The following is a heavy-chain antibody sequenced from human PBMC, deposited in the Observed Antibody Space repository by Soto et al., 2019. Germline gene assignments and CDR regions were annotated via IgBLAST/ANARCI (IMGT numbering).Heavy chain of an antibody. CDR3: ARVHDSTTHPLFYMEV. CDR1: GFTFSSYA. CDR2: IATNSEYI. J-gene: IGHJ6*03. Sequence: EVQLVASGGGLVRPGGSLRLSCAASGFTFSSYAMNWLRQAPGKGLEWVSSIATNSEYIFYADSVKGRFTTSRDNAENSLFLHMTSLRGEDTAVYYCARVHDSTTHPLFYMEVWGQGTTVTVSS. V-gene: IGHV3-21*01. D-gene: IGHD3-22*01.